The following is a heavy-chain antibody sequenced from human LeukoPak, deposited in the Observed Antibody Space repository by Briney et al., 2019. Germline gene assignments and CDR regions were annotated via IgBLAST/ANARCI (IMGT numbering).Heavy chain of an antibody. V-gene: IGHV1-18*01. Sequence: ASVKVSCKASGYTFTSYGISWVRQAPGQGLEWMGWISAYNGNTNYAQKLQGRVTMTTDTSTSTAYMELRSLRSDDTAVYYCARDLWDYYDSSGCMDVWGKGTTVTVSS. CDR1: GYTFTSYG. CDR3: ARDLWDYYDSSGCMDV. CDR2: ISAYNGNT. J-gene: IGHJ6*03. D-gene: IGHD3-22*01.